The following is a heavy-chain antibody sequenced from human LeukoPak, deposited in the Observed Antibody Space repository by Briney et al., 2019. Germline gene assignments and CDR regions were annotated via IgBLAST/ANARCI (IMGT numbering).Heavy chain of an antibody. J-gene: IGHJ5*02. D-gene: IGHD4/OR15-4a*01. CDR1: GFTFSSYS. Sequence: GSLRLSCAASGFTFSSYSMNWVRQAPGKGLEWIGYIYYGGTTNYNPSLKGRVTISLDTSKNQFSLKLTSATAADTAVYYCAGAAALTNWFDPWGQGTLVTVSS. V-gene: IGHV4-59*01. CDR3: AGAAALTNWFDP. CDR2: IYYGGTT.